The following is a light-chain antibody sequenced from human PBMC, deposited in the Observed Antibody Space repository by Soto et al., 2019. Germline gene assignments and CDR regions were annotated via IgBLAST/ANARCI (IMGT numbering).Light chain of an antibody. CDR3: QQYDYLYT. V-gene: IGKV1-33*01. J-gene: IGKJ2*01. CDR1: QDISNY. Sequence: DIQMTQSPSSLSASVGDRVTITCQASQDISNYLHWYQHKPGKAPKLLIYDASNLESGVPSRFSGSGSGTDFTFTISSLQPEDIATYYCQQYDYLYTFGQGTKVEIK. CDR2: DAS.